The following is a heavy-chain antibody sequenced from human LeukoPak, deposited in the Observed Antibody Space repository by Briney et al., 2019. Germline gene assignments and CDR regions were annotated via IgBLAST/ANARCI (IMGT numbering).Heavy chain of an antibody. V-gene: IGHV4-59*01. J-gene: IGHJ4*02. CDR3: ARDKRGRDYFDY. D-gene: IGHD5-24*01. Sequence: SETLSLTCTVSGGSISNYYWSWIRQPPGKGLEWIGYIYYSGSTNYNPSLKSRVTISVDTSKNQFSLKLSSVTAADTAVYYCARDKRGRDYFDYWGQGTLVTVSS. CDR2: IYYSGST. CDR1: GGSISNYY.